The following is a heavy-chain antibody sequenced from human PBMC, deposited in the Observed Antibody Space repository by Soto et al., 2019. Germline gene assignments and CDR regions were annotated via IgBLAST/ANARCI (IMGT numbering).Heavy chain of an antibody. J-gene: IGHJ3*02. D-gene: IGHD6-25*01. CDR2: VWSDGNHK. V-gene: IGHV3-33*01. CDR1: GFTFNIHG. Sequence: QVHLVESGGGVVQPGRTLRLSCAASGFTFNIHGMHWVRQAPGKGLEWVAVVWSDGNHKFYADSVRGRFTISRDNSKNTLDLQVDSLRVEDTGVYYCVREGPISGTGAFDIWGQGTKVTVSS. CDR3: VREGPISGTGAFDI.